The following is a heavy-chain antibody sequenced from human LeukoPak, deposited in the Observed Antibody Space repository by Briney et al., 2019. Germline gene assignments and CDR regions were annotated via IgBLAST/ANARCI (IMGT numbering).Heavy chain of an antibody. Sequence: GGSLRLSCAASGITFSSYGMHWVRQAPGKGLEWVAFIRYDGSNKYYADSVKGRFTISRDNSKNTLYLQMNSLRAEDTAVYYCAKDWYYYDSCGYYGGYCYDYMDGWGKGTTVTVSS. CDR3: AKDWYYYDSCGYYGGYCYDYMDG. V-gene: IGHV3-30*02. CDR1: GITFSSYG. CDR2: IRYDGSNK. D-gene: IGHD3-22*01. J-gene: IGHJ6*03.